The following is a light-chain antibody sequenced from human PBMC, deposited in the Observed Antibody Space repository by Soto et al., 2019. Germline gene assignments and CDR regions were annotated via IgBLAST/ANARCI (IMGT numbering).Light chain of an antibody. CDR1: QSVTTT. CDR3: QQYNGWPLT. CDR2: DAS. J-gene: IGKJ4*01. V-gene: IGKV3-15*01. Sequence: EIVLTQSPATLSVSPGERATLSCRASQSVTTTLAWYQQKPGQAPRLLIHDASTRAAGIPDRLSGSGSGTEFTLTISSLQSEDFAIYYCQQYNGWPLTFGGGTKVEIK.